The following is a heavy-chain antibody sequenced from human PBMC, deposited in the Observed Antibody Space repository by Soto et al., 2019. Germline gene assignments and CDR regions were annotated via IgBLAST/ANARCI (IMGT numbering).Heavy chain of an antibody. J-gene: IGHJ4*02. CDR2: ISWNSENI. CDR1: GFTFDDYA. V-gene: IGHV3-9*01. CDR3: AKDTGPN. Sequence: GGSLRLSCVASGFTFDDYALHWVRQVPGKGLEWVSGISWNSENIAYADSVKGRFTISRDDAKNSLYLQMNSLRAEDTAFYYCAKDTGPNWGQGTLVTVSS.